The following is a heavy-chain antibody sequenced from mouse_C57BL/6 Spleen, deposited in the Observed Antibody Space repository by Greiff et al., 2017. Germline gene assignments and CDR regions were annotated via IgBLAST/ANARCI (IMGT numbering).Heavy chain of an antibody. CDR2: IDPSDSYT. J-gene: IGHJ4*01. V-gene: IGHV1-59*01. Sequence: QVQLQQPGAELVRPGTSVKLSCKASGYTFTSYWMHWVKQRPGQGLEWIGVIDPSDSYTNYNQKFKGKATLTVDKSSSTAYMHLSSLTSEDSAVYYCARWLLGYYAMDYWGQGTSVTVSS. CDR1: GYTFTSYW. CDR3: ARWLLGYYAMDY. D-gene: IGHD2-3*01.